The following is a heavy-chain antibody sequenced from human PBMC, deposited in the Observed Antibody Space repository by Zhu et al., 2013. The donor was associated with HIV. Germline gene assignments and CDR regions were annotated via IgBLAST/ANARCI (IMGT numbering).Heavy chain of an antibody. CDR2: INPNSGGT. CDR1: GYTFTGYY. V-gene: IGHV1-2*02. J-gene: IGHJ4*02. Sequence: QVQLVQSGAEVKKPGALVKVSCKASGYTFTGYYMHWVRQAPGQGLEWMGWINPNSGGTNYAQKFQGRVTMTRDTSISTAYMELSRLRSDDTAVYYCARGEGYGLGGAGLYVLWTYWGQGNPGHRSPQ. CDR3: ARGEGYGLGGAGLYVLWTY. D-gene: IGHD3-3*01.